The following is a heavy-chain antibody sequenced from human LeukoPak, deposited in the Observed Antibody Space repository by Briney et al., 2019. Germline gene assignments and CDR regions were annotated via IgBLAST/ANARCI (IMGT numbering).Heavy chain of an antibody. CDR3: ARDPYCSSTSCAWYFDL. CDR2: IYSGGST. D-gene: IGHD2-2*01. Sequence: GGSLRLSCAASGFTVSSNYMSWVRQAPGKGLEWVSVIYSGGSTYYADSVKGRFTISRDNSKNTLYLQMNSLRAEDTAVYYCARDPYCSSTSCAWYFDLWGRGTLVTVSS. V-gene: IGHV3-53*01. CDR1: GFTVSSNY. J-gene: IGHJ2*01.